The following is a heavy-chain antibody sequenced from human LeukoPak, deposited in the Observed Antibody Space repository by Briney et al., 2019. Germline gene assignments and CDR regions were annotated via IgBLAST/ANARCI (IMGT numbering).Heavy chain of an antibody. CDR2: INAGDGDT. J-gene: IGHJ3*02. CDR1: GYTFSNYA. D-gene: IGHD4-23*01. Sequence: ASVKVSCKASGYTFSNYAVHWVRQAPGQRLEWMGRINAGDGDTNYSQKFQGRVTITRDTSASTAHMELGSLRSEDTALYYCARESYGGYQFDIWGQGTVVTVSS. V-gene: IGHV1-3*01. CDR3: ARESYGGYQFDI.